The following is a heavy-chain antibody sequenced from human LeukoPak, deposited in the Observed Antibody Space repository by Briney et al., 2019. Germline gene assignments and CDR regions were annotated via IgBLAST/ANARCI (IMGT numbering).Heavy chain of an antibody. Sequence: GGSLRLSCSASGFTFSNYEMNWVRQAPGKGLEWVSYIASSGSTIYYADSVKGRFAISRDNAKSSLYLQMNSLRADDTAVYYCATSRGYFFRWFQHWGQGTLVTVSS. CDR2: IASSGSTI. CDR1: GFTFSNYE. V-gene: IGHV3-48*03. D-gene: IGHD3-22*01. CDR3: ATSRGYFFRWFQH. J-gene: IGHJ1*01.